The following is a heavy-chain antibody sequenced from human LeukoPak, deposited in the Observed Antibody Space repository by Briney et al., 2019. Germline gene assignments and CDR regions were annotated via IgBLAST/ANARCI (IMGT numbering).Heavy chain of an antibody. V-gene: IGHV1-69*05. CDR3: ARGKRDYDILTGYYYYYYMDV. CDR1: GGTFSSYA. D-gene: IGHD3-9*01. Sequence: ASVKVSCKASGGTFSSYAISWVRQAPGQGLEWMGGIIPIFGTANYAQKFQGRVTITTDESTSTAYMELSSLRSEDTAVYYCARGKRDYDILTGYYYYYYMDVWGKGTTVTVSS. CDR2: IIPIFGTA. J-gene: IGHJ6*03.